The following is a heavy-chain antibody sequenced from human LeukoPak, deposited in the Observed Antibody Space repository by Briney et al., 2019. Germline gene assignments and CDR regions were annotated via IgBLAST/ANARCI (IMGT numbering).Heavy chain of an antibody. D-gene: IGHD4-23*01. CDR1: GYSFTSYW. V-gene: IGHV5-51*01. Sequence: GESLKISCKGSGYSFTSYWIGWVRQLPRKGLEWMGIIYPGDSDTRYSPSFQGQVTISADKSISTAYLQWSSLKASDTAMYYCARIHTTVGFGYWGQGTLVTVSS. J-gene: IGHJ4*02. CDR3: ARIHTTVGFGY. CDR2: IYPGDSDT.